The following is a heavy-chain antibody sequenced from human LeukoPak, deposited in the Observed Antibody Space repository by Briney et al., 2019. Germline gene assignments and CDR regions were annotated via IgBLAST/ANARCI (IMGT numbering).Heavy chain of an antibody. V-gene: IGHV4-59*01. Sequence: PSETLSLTCTVSGGSISSYYWSWIRQPPGKGLEWIGYINYSGSTNYNPSLKSRVTISEDTSKNQFSLKLSSVTAADTAVYYCARDLHYYGSGSHHGMDVWGQGTTVTVSS. CDR1: GGSISSYY. D-gene: IGHD3-10*01. CDR2: INYSGST. J-gene: IGHJ6*02. CDR3: ARDLHYYGSGSHHGMDV.